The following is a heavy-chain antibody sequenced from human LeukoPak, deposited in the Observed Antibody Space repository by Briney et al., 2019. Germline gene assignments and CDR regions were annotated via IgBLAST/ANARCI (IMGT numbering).Heavy chain of an antibody. J-gene: IGHJ4*02. V-gene: IGHV4-39*07. CDR3: AGGGSLPEDPNF. CDR2: IYYSGCN. Sequence: SETLSLTCTVSGGSISSSSYYWGWIRQPPGRGLEWIESIYYSGCNSYNPSRNSRAAISVDTSKTQLSLKVSSVTAADTAVYYCAGGGSLPEDPNFWGQGTLVTVSS. CDR1: GGSISSSSYY. D-gene: IGHD2-15*01.